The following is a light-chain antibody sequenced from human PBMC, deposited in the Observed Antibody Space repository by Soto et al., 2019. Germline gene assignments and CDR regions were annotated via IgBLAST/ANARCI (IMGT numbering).Light chain of an antibody. CDR1: QSVTNNY. CDR2: GAS. Sequence: EIVLTQSPGTLSLSPGETVALSCRASQSVTNNYLAWYQQKRGQAPRLLIYGASNRATGIPDRFSGGGSGTDFILTIIRLEPEDFAVYYCQQYGSSPQTFGQGTKVDIK. J-gene: IGKJ1*01. V-gene: IGKV3-20*01. CDR3: QQYGSSPQT.